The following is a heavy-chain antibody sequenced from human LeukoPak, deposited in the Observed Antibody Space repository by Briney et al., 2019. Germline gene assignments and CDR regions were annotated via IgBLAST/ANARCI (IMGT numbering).Heavy chain of an antibody. J-gene: IGHJ4*02. D-gene: IGHD6-25*01. Sequence: SETLSLTCTVSGGSVRSVTHYWSWIRQPPGKGLEWIGYIYYTGTTNYNPSLKSRVTISLDTSKNQFSLKLRSVTAADTAIYYCATVAASSTFTVDHWGQGTLVTVSS. CDR1: GGSVRSVTHY. V-gene: IGHV4-61*01. CDR3: ATVAASSTFTVDH. CDR2: IYYTGTT.